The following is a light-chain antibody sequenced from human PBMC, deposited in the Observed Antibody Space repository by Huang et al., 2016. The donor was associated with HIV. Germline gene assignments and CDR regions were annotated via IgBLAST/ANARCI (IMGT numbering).Light chain of an antibody. J-gene: IGKJ1*01. Sequence: DIQMTQSPSTLSASVGDRVTITCRASQSISSSLAWYQQKPGKAPKLLIYKESNLERGVPSTFSGSGSGTEFTLTISSLQPDDFATYYCQQYKIYSWTFGQGTKVEIK. V-gene: IGKV1-5*03. CDR2: KES. CDR3: QQYKIYSWT. CDR1: QSISSS.